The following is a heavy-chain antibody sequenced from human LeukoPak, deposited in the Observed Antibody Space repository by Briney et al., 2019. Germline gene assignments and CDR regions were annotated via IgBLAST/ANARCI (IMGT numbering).Heavy chain of an antibody. CDR3: ARVKCTNGVCRNWFDP. Sequence: ASVKVSCKASGYTFTGYYMHWVRQAPGQGLEWMGRINPNSGGTNYAQKFQGRVTMTRDTSISTAYMELSRLRSDDTAVYYCARVKCTNGVCRNWFDPWGQGTLATVSS. J-gene: IGHJ5*02. CDR1: GYTFTGYY. V-gene: IGHV1-2*06. CDR2: INPNSGGT. D-gene: IGHD2-8*01.